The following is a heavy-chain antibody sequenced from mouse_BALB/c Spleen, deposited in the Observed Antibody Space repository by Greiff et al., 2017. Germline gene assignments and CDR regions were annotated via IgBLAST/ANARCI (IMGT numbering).Heavy chain of an antibody. CDR3: ARGLYYYAMDY. Sequence: EVQGVESGGGLVQPGGSLKLSCAASGFTFSSYGMSWVRQTPDKRLELVATINSNGGSTYYPDSVKGRFTISRDNAKNTLYLQMSSLKSEDTAMYYCARGLYYYAMDYWGQGTSVTVSS. D-gene: IGHD2-2*01. V-gene: IGHV5-6-3*01. CDR2: INSNGGST. CDR1: GFTFSSYG. J-gene: IGHJ4*01.